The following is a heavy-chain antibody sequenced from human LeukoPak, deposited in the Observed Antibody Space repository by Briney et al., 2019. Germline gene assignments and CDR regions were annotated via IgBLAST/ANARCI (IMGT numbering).Heavy chain of an antibody. CDR3: ATDGAGFDT. J-gene: IGHJ5*02. Sequence: GGSLRLSCAASGFTFNDYYMGRIRQAPGKGLEWLSYINIGGTNTHYADSVKGRFTISRDNAKKSLYLEMNNLRVQDTAVYYCATDGAGFDTWGQGVLVTVSS. CDR2: INIGGTNT. V-gene: IGHV3-11*01. CDR1: GFTFNDYY.